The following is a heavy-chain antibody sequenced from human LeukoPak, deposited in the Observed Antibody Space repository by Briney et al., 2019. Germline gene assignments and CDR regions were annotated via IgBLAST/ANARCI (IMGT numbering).Heavy chain of an antibody. CDR2: MNPNSGNT. D-gene: IGHD3-3*01. Sequence: ASVTVSCKASVYTFTSYDINWVRQATGQGLEWMGWMNPNSGNTGYAQKFQGRVTMTRNTSISTAYMELSSLRSEDTAVYYCAREGTYYDFWSGYFQHWFDPWGQGTLVTVSS. CDR1: VYTFTSYD. J-gene: IGHJ5*02. CDR3: AREGTYYDFWSGYFQHWFDP. V-gene: IGHV1-8*01.